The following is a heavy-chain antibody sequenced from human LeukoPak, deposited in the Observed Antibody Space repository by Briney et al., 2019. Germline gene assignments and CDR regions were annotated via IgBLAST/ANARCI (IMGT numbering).Heavy chain of an antibody. V-gene: IGHV1-46*01. J-gene: IGHJ6*03. CDR3: ARGHEYSSSWYSKYYYYYMDV. CDR2: INPSGGST. D-gene: IGHD6-13*01. CDR1: GYTFTSYY. Sequence: ASVKVSCKASGYTFTSYYMHWVRQAPGQGLEWMGIINPSGGSTGYAQKFQGRVTMTRDTSTSTVYMELSSLRSEDTAVYYCARGHEYSSSWYSKYYYYYMDVWGKGTTVTVSS.